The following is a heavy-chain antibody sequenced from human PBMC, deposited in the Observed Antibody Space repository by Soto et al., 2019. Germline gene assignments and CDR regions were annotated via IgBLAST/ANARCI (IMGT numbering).Heavy chain of an antibody. D-gene: IGHD2-2*01. CDR1: GFAFNNYG. Sequence: PGGSLRLSCTVSGFAFNNYGINWVRQAPGKGLEWVSSISKSDYTYYSDSVKGRFAISRDNAKSSVSLQMNTLRVEDTAVYYCAREDSIIIPAVSDFWGPGTLVTVSS. J-gene: IGHJ4*02. V-gene: IGHV3-21*04. CDR2: ISKSDYT. CDR3: AREDSIIIPAVSDF.